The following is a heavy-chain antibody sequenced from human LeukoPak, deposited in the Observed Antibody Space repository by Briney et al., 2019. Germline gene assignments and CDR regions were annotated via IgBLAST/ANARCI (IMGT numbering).Heavy chain of an antibody. CDR3: AKDRQWLVPGAFDI. CDR2: IRYDGSNK. Sequence: PGGPLRLSCAASGFTFRNYGMHWVRQAPGKGLEWVAFIRYDGSNKYYVDSVNGRFTISRDNSKNTLYLQMNSLRAVDTAVYYCAKDRQWLVPGAFDIWGQGTMVTVSS. J-gene: IGHJ3*02. CDR1: GFTFRNYG. V-gene: IGHV3-30*02. D-gene: IGHD6-19*01.